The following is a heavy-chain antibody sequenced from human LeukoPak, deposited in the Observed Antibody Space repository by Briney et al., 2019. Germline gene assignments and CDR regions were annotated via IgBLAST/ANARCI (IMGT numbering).Heavy chain of an antibody. CDR1: GGSFSGYY. Sequence: PSETLSLTCAVYGGSFSGYYWSWIHQPPGKGLEWIGEINHSGSTNYNPSLKSRVTISVATSKNQFSLKLSSVTAADTAVYYCARSSLAPYYYDSSGYTRSFFMDYWGQGTLVTVSS. J-gene: IGHJ4*02. CDR2: INHSGST. V-gene: IGHV4-34*01. CDR3: ARSSLAPYYYDSSGYTRSFFMDY. D-gene: IGHD3-22*01.